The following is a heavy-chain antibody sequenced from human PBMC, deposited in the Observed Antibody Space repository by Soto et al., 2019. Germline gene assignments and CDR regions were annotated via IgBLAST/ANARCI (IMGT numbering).Heavy chain of an antibody. D-gene: IGHD3-9*01. CDR3: ARGTDFDWLLSIYYFDY. J-gene: IGHJ4*02. CDR1: GGSISSSNW. Sequence: PSETLSLTCAVSGGSISSSNWWSWVRQPPGKGLEWIGEIYHSGSTNYNPSLKSRVTISVDKSKNQFSLKLSSVTAADTAVYYCARGTDFDWLLSIYYFDYWGQGTLVTVPQ. CDR2: IYHSGST. V-gene: IGHV4-4*02.